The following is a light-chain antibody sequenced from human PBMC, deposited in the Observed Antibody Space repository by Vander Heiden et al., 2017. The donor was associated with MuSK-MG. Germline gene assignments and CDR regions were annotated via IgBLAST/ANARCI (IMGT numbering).Light chain of an antibody. Sequence: EIVLTQSPGTLSLSPGERVTLSCRASLGVSSNYLAWYQQKPGQAPRLLIYGASSRATGIPDRFSGSGSGTDFTLTISRLEPEDFAVYYWHQYGGSWTFGEGTKVEIK. CDR3: HQYGGSWT. J-gene: IGKJ1*01. CDR2: GAS. V-gene: IGKV3-20*01. CDR1: LGVSSNY.